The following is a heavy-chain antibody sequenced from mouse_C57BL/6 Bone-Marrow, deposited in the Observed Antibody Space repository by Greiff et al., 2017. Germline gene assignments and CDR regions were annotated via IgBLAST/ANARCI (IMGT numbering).Heavy chain of an antibody. CDR1: GYTFTSYW. J-gene: IGHJ4*01. Sequence: VQLQQPGAELVKPGASVKMSCKASGYTFTSYWITWVKQRPGQGLEWIGDIYPGSGSTNYNEKFKSKATLTVDTSSSTAYMQLSSLTSEDSAVYYCARDYSNWGYAMDYWGQGTSVTVSS. CDR2: IYPGSGST. D-gene: IGHD2-5*01. V-gene: IGHV1-55*01. CDR3: ARDYSNWGYAMDY.